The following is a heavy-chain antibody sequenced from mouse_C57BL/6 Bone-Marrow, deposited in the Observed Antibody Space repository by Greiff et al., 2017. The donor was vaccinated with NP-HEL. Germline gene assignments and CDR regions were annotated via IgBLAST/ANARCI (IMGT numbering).Heavy chain of an antibody. V-gene: IGHV1-81*01. D-gene: IGHD1-1*01. CDR1: GYTFTSYG. Sequence: QVQLKESGAELARPGASVKLSCKASGYTFTSYGISWVKQRTGQGLEWIGEIYPRSGNTSYNEKFKGKATLTADKSSSTAYMELRSLTSEDSAVYFCERPLTTVVGDWYFDVWGTGTTVTVSS. CDR3: ERPLTTVVGDWYFDV. J-gene: IGHJ1*03. CDR2: IYPRSGNT.